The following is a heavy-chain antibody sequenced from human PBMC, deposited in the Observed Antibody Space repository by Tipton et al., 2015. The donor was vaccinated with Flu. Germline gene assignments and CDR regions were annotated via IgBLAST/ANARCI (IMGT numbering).Heavy chain of an antibody. D-gene: IGHD3-3*01. CDR1: GFTFGRYG. CDR2: LWFDGSHI. CDR3: AREWSEFYMDV. V-gene: IGHV3-33*01. J-gene: IGHJ6*03. Sequence: SLRLSCAASGFTFGRYGMDWVRQAPGKGLEWVAYLWFDGSHIHYADSVKGRFTISRDNSKNTLYLQMNSLRDEDTAVYYCAREWSEFYMDVWGKGTTVTVSS.